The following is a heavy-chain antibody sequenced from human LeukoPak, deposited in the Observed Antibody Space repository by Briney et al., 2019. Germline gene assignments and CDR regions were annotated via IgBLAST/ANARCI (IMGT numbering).Heavy chain of an antibody. CDR2: IYSGGST. CDR3: ARDLEDIVVVPAATPYYYGMDV. CDR1: GFTVSSNY. D-gene: IGHD2-2*01. Sequence: GGSLRLSCAASGFTVSSNYMSWVRQAPGKGLEWVSVIYSGGSTYYADSVKGRFNISRDNSKNTLYLQMNSLRAEDTAVYYCARDLEDIVVVPAATPYYYGMDVWGQGTTVTVSS. V-gene: IGHV3-66*01. J-gene: IGHJ6*02.